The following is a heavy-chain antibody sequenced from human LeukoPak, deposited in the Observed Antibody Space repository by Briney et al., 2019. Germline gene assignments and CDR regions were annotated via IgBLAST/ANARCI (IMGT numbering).Heavy chain of an antibody. D-gene: IGHD2-2*01. CDR3: ARGNHCGSTSCALDY. J-gene: IGHJ4*02. Sequence: GESLKISCKGSGYSFTTNWVGWVRQMPGKGLESMGIIFPGDSDTRYTPSFQGQVIISADKSTGTVYLQWSSLKASDTAMYYCARGNHCGSTSCALDYWGQGTLVTVSS. CDR2: IFPGDSDT. CDR1: GYSFTTNW. V-gene: IGHV5-51*01.